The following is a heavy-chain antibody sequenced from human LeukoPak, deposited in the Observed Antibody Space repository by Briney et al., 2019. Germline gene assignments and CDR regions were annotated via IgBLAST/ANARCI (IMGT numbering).Heavy chain of an antibody. CDR3: ARELRRDAY. D-gene: IGHD5-24*01. V-gene: IGHV1-8*01. Sequence: ASVKVSCKAPGYTFTSYDINWVRQATGQGLEWMGYMNPNSGKTEYAQKFQGRVAMTADTSISTAYMELSSLTSEDTAVYYCARELRRDAYWGQGTLVTVSS. J-gene: IGHJ4*02. CDR1: GYTFTSYD. CDR2: MNPNSGKT.